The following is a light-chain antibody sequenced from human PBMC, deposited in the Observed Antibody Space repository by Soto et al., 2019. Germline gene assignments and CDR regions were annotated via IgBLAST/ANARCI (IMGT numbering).Light chain of an antibody. J-gene: IGKJ5*01. V-gene: IGKV4-1*01. CDR1: QGVLSSSNNQNY. Sequence: DIVMTQSPDSLAVSLGESATINCKSSQGVLSSSNNQNYLAWFQQKPGQPPKPLIYWASARESGVPDRLSGSGYGTDFALTISSMQAEDVAVYYCQQYYSTPITFGQGTRLEIK. CDR3: QQYYSTPIT. CDR2: WAS.